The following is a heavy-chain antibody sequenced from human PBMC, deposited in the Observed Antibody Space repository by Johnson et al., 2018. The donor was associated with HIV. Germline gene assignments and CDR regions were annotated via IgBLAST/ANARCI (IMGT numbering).Heavy chain of an antibody. CDR2: IYSGGST. Sequence: VQLVESGGGLVQPGGSLRLSCAASGFTVSSNYMSWVRQAPGKGLEWVSVIYSGGSTYYADSVKGRFPISRDNSKNTLYLQMNSLRPEDTAVYSCAKQYFGSGGSVHAFDIWGQGTLVTVSS. CDR1: GFTVSSNY. V-gene: IGHV3-66*02. D-gene: IGHD3-10*01. J-gene: IGHJ3*02. CDR3: AKQYFGSGGSVHAFDI.